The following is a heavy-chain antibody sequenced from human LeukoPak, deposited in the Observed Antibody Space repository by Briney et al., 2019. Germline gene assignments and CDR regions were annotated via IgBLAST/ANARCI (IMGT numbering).Heavy chain of an antibody. Sequence: GGSLRLSCAASGFTFDDYAMHWVRQAPGKGLEWVSGISWNSGSIGYADSVKGRFTISRDNAKNTLYLQMNSLRAEDTALYYCAKAGDPPYWYFDLWGRGTLVTVSS. V-gene: IGHV3-9*01. D-gene: IGHD7-27*01. CDR3: AKAGDPPYWYFDL. CDR2: ISWNSGSI. J-gene: IGHJ2*01. CDR1: GFTFDDYA.